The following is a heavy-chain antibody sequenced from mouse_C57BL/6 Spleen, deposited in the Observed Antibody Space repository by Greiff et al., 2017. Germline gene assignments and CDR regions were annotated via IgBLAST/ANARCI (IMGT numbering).Heavy chain of an antibody. CDR3: ARGSSGYGRYFDV. Sequence: VQLQQSGPELVKPGASVKISCKASGYSFTDYNMNWVKQSNGKSLEWIGVINPNYGTTSYNQKFKGKATMTVDQSSSPAYMQLSSLTSEDSAVYFCARGSSGYGRYFDVWGTGTTVTVSA. D-gene: IGHD3-2*02. CDR2: INPNYGTT. V-gene: IGHV1-39*01. J-gene: IGHJ1*03. CDR1: GYSFTDYN.